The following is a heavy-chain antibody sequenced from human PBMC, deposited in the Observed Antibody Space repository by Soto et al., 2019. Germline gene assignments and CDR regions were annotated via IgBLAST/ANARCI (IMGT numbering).Heavy chain of an antibody. CDR2: LSGSGGST. Sequence: EVQLLESGGGWVQPGGSLRPSCAASGFSFSNYAMSWVRQAPGKGLELVSTLSGSGGSTYYADSVKGRFTISRDNSKNTLYLQMNSLRAEDTAVYYCAKDTVPVATPWFDPWGQGTLVTVSS. D-gene: IGHD2-2*01. CDR1: GFSFSNYA. CDR3: AKDTVPVATPWFDP. J-gene: IGHJ5*02. V-gene: IGHV3-23*01.